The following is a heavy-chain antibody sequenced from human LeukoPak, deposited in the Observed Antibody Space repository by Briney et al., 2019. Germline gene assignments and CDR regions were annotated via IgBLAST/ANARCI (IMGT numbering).Heavy chain of an antibody. CDR3: AKGVKYYYGSGSYLPFDY. D-gene: IGHD3-10*01. J-gene: IGHJ4*02. CDR2: INSDGSWT. CDR1: GNYL. Sequence: GGSLRLSCAASGNYLMHWVRQAPGKGLVWVSHINSDGSWTSYADSVKGRFTISRDNSKNALYLQMSSLRAEDTAIYYCAKGVKYYYGSGSYLPFDYWGQGTLVTVSS. V-gene: IGHV3-74*01.